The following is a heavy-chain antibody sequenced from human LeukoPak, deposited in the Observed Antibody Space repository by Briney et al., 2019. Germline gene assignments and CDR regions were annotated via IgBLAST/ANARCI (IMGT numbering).Heavy chain of an antibody. V-gene: IGHV3-33*06. CDR3: AKGSPYYDESWFDP. CDR1: GFTFSSYG. D-gene: IGHD3-22*01. J-gene: IGHJ5*02. CDR2: IWYDGSNK. Sequence: GRSLRLSCAASGFTFSSYGMRWVRQAPGKGLEWVAVIWYDGSNKYYADSVKGRFTISRDNSKNTLYLQMNSLRAEDTAVYYCAKGSPYYDESWFDPWGRGTLVTVSS.